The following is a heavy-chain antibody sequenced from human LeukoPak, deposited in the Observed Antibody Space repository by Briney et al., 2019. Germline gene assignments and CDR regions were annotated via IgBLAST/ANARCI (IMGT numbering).Heavy chain of an antibody. CDR1: GFIFSSYT. CDR3: AKDLRYAYDYVWGNYRSPTSAEFDY. Sequence: GGSLRLSCAASGFIFSSYTMTWVRQAPGKGLEWVAVISYDGSKKYYPDSVKGRFTISRDNSKNMLYLQMNSLRAEDTAVYYCAKDLRYAYDYVWGNYRSPTSAEFDYWGQGTLVTVSS. V-gene: IGHV3-30*18. D-gene: IGHD3-16*02. CDR2: ISYDGSKK. J-gene: IGHJ4*02.